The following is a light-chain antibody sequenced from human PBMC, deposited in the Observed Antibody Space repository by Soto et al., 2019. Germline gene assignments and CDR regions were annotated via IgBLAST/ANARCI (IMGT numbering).Light chain of an antibody. V-gene: IGKV4-1*01. CDR3: QQYYTTPVT. CDR1: QTVLHGSNY. J-gene: IGKJ1*01. CDR2: WAS. Sequence: DIVMTQSPDSLAVSLGERATINCKSSQTVLHGSNYLAWYQQKPGQPPKLLIYWASTRESGVPDRFSGSGSGTDFTLPISSLQAEDVAVYYCQQYYTTPVTFGQGTKVEIK.